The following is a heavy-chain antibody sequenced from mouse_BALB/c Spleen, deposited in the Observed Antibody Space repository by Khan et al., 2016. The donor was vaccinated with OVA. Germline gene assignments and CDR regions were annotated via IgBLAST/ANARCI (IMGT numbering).Heavy chain of an antibody. V-gene: IGHV1-77*01. CDR3: ARGGYSVVAY. CDR1: GYTFTDYV. CDR2: IFPGSDTP. Sequence: QIQLVQSGPEMVKPGASLKVSCKASGYTFTDYVIGWMKQRPRQGLEWIGDIFPGSDTPYYNEKFKDKATLTADKSSNTAYMQLSSLTSEDSAVYFCARGGYSVVAYWGQGTLVTVSA. D-gene: IGHD1-1*02. J-gene: IGHJ3*01.